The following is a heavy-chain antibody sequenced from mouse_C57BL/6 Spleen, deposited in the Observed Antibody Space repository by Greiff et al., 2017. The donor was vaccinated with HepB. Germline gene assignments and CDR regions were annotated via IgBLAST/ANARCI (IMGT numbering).Heavy chain of an antibody. D-gene: IGHD4-1*01. CDR2: IDPSDSYT. Sequence: QVQLQQPGAELVRPGTSVKLSCKASGYTFTSYWMHWVKQRPGQGLEWIGVIDPSDSYTNYNQKFKGKATLTVDTSSSTAYMQLSSLTSEDSAVYYCARYWGYDAMDYWGQGTSVTVSS. V-gene: IGHV1-59*01. CDR3: ARYWGYDAMDY. CDR1: GYTFTSYW. J-gene: IGHJ4*01.